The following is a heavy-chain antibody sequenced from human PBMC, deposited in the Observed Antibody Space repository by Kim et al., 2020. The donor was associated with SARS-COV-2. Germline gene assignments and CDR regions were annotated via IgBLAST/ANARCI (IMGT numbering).Heavy chain of an antibody. D-gene: IGHD1-1*01. Sequence: THYNASLKSRVTISVDTSRNQFSLKLSSVTAADTAVYYCARDPTMDYFDHWGQGILVTVSS. CDR3: ARDPTMDYFDH. J-gene: IGHJ4*02. CDR2: T. V-gene: IGHV4-39*07.